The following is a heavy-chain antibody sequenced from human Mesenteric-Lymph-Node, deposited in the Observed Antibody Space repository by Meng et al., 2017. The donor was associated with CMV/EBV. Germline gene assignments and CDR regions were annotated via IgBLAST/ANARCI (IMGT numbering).Heavy chain of an antibody. CDR3: ARGRADDFPFDY. CDR1: GYSISSGYY. V-gene: IGHV4-38-2*02. Sequence: SETLSLTCSVSGYSISSGYYWGWIRQSPGKGLEWIGSVYQSGTSYHNPSLKSRVTMSIDTSKNQFSLKLSAVTAADTAVYYCARGRADDFPFDYWGQGTLVTVSS. D-gene: IGHD2-21*02. J-gene: IGHJ4*02. CDR2: VYQSGTS.